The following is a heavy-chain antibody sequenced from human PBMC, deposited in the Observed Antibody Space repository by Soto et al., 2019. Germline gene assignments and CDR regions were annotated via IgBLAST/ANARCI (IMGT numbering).Heavy chain of an antibody. CDR3: ARDPPAMKNDFDC. CDR2: TYYRSKWFN. V-gene: IGHV6-1*01. J-gene: IGHJ4*02. Sequence: PSQTLSLTCAISGDSVSNNGAAWNWIRQSPSGGLEWLGRTYYRSKWFNDYAVSVKSRITISPDTSKNQFSLHLNSVTPEDTAVYYCARDPPAMKNDFDCWGQGTLVTVSS. CDR1: GDSVSNNGAA.